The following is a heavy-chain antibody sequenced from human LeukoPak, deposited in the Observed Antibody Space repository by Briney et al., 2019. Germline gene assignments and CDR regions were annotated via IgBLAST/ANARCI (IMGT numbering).Heavy chain of an antibody. Sequence: GGSLRLSCAASGFPFTSSWMGWVRLPPGKGLEWVANIKQDGSEEYYVDSVKGRFTISRDNAKNSLYLQMSSLRAEDTAVYYCARDSYGKTDYWGLGTLVTVSS. D-gene: IGHD5-18*01. CDR3: ARDSYGKTDY. CDR2: IKQDGSEE. V-gene: IGHV3-7*04. J-gene: IGHJ4*02. CDR1: GFPFTSSW.